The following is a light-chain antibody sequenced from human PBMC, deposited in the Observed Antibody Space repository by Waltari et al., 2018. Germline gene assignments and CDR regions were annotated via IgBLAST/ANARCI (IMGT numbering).Light chain of an antibody. CDR3: QQYRDSYS. CDR1: QGIGSN. CDR2: DAS. V-gene: IGKV3-15*01. Sequence: IVMTQSPATLSVSPGEGAILSCRASQGIGSNVAWYQQKPGQAPRLLIYDASTRATDLPTRFSGSWSGKEFTLIISSLQSEDFAVYYCQQYRDSYSFGQGTKLEMK. J-gene: IGKJ2*01.